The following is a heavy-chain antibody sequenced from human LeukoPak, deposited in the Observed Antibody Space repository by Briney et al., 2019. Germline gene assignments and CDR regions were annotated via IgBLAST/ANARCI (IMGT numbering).Heavy chain of an antibody. CDR2: ISSSSSYI. D-gene: IGHD4/OR15-4a*01. Sequence: GGSLRLSCAASGFTFSSYSMNWVRQAPGKGLEWVSSISSSSSYIYYADSVKGRFTISRDNAKNSLYLQMNSLRAEDTAVYYCARRAGAYSHPYDYWGQGTLVTVS. CDR3: ARRAGAYSHPYDY. CDR1: GFTFSSYS. V-gene: IGHV3-21*04. J-gene: IGHJ4*02.